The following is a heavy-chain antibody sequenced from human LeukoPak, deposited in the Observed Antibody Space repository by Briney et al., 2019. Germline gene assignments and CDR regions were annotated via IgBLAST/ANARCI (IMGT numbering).Heavy chain of an antibody. V-gene: IGHV1-18*01. Sequence: ASVKVSCKASGYTFTSYGISWVRQAPGQGLEWMGWISAYNGNTNYAQKFQGRVTMTRDTSTSTVYMELSRLRSEDTAVYYCARDRARPGHYFDYWGQGTLVNVS. CDR1: GYTFTSYG. J-gene: IGHJ4*02. CDR2: ISAYNGNT. D-gene: IGHD1-14*01. CDR3: ARDRARPGHYFDY.